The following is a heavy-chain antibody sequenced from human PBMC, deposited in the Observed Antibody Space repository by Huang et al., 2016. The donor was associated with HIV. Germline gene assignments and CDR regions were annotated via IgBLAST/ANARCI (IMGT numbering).Heavy chain of an antibody. Sequence: QVQLQQWGAGLLKPSATLSLTCAVYGGSFSGYYWSWIRQSPGKGLEGIGEINHSGSTNYNPSLKSRLTISVDTSKNQFSLKLSSVTAADTAVYYCARERMMSWLDDHDAFDIWGQGTMVTVSS. CDR3: ARERMMSWLDDHDAFDI. V-gene: IGHV4-34*01. J-gene: IGHJ3*02. CDR2: INHSGST. D-gene: IGHD1-1*01. CDR1: GGSFSGYY.